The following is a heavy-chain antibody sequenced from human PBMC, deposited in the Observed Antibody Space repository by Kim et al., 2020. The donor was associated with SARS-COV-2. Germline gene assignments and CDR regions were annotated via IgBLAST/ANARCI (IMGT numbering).Heavy chain of an antibody. V-gene: IGHV4-59*02. CDR2: IYYSGNT. CDR1: GDSVNYYY. D-gene: IGHD3-16*02. CDR3: ARDREISRNLFYSDY. Sequence: SETLSLTCTVSGDSVNYYYWSWIRQSPGKGLEWIGYIYYSGNTEYNPSLRSRVGISIDTSKNQFSLKLRSVTAADTAVYYCARDREISRNLFYSDYWGQGTQVTVPS. J-gene: IGHJ4*02.